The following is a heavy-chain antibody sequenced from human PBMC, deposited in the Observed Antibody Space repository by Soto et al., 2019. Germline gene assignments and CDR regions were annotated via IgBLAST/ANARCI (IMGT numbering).Heavy chain of an antibody. CDR2: TYYRSKWYN. CDR3: ARDSSGIAAAAGYYGMDV. Sequence: SQTLSLTCAISGDSVSSNSAAWNWIRQSPSRGLEWLGRTYYRSKWYNDYAVSVKSRITINPDTSKNHFSLQLNSVTPEDTAVYYCARDSSGIAAAAGYYGMDVWGQGTTVTVSS. CDR1: GDSVSSNSAA. J-gene: IGHJ6*02. D-gene: IGHD6-13*01. V-gene: IGHV6-1*01.